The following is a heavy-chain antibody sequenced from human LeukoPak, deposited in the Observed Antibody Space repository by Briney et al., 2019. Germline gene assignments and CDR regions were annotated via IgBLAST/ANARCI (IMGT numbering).Heavy chain of an antibody. CDR3: ARAVYYSNYLGY. J-gene: IGHJ4*01. CDR1: GFTFNIYW. V-gene: IGHV3-74*03. CDR2: IDSNGGGA. D-gene: IGHD3-10*01. Sequence: GGSLRLSCATSGFTFNIYWMQWVRQVPGKGLVWVSRIDSNGGGATYADSVKGRFTTSRDNGNNTLYLQMNSLRAEDTAMYYCARAVYYSNYLGYWGQGTLVTVSS.